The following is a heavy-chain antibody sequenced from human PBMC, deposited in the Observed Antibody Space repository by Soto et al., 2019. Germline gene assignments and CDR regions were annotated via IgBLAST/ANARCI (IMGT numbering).Heavy chain of an antibody. CDR1: GYTFTKFG. CDR2: ISTYSGNT. D-gene: IGHD3-10*01. V-gene: IGHV1-18*01. J-gene: IGHJ1*01. CDR3: ARDHHSNFGEALY. Sequence: QVQLAQSGPEVKKPGATVKVSCKASGYTFTKFGISWVRQAPGQGLEWMGWISTYSGNTNYAQKLQGRVTMTTDTSTNTAYMELRSLTSDDTAFYYCARDHHSNFGEALYLGQGTLVTVSS.